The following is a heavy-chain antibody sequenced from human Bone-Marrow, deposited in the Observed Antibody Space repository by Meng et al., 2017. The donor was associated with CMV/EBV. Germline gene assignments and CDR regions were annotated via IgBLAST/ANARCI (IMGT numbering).Heavy chain of an antibody. J-gene: IGHJ4*02. Sequence: GESLKISCAASGFTFSSYAMSWVRQAPGKGLEWVSAISGSGGSTSYAQKFQGRVTMTRDTSTSTVYMELSSLRSEDTAVYYCARGYNVVPPGDYWGQGTLVTVSS. D-gene: IGHD2-21*01. CDR2: ISGSGGST. CDR1: GFTFSSYA. V-gene: IGHV3-23*01. CDR3: ARGYNVVPPGDY.